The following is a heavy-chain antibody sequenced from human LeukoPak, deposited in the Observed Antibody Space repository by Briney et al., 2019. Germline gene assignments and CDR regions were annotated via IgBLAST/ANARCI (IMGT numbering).Heavy chain of an antibody. CDR2: ISYDGSNK. J-gene: IGHJ4*02. CDR3: APMAFGTTGTDY. D-gene: IGHD4-17*01. CDR1: GFTFSSYA. Sequence: GGSLRLSCAASGFTFSSYAMHWVRQAPGKGLEWVAVISYDGSNKYYADSVKGRFTISRDNSKNTLYLQMNSLRAEDTAVYYCAPMAFGTTGTDYWGQGTLVTVSS. V-gene: IGHV3-30-3*01.